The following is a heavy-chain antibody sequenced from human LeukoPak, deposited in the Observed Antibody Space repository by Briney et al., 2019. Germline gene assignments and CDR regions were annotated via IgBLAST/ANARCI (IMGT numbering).Heavy chain of an antibody. D-gene: IGHD3-9*01. Sequence: SETLSLTCTVSGGSITTYYWSWIRQPPGKGLEWIGYTHYSGNTNYNPSLKSRVAMSVDTSKNQFSLKLSSVTAADTAVYYCARHVDTNWFDPWGQGTLVTVSS. CDR3: ARHVDTNWFDP. V-gene: IGHV4-59*08. CDR2: THYSGNT. J-gene: IGHJ5*02. CDR1: GGSITTYY.